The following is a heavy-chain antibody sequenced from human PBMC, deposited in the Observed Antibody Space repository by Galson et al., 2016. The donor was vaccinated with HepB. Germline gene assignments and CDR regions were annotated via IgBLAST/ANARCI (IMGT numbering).Heavy chain of an antibody. CDR3: ARGYGMDV. CDR1: GFTVSSNY. CDR2: IYGGGTT. J-gene: IGHJ6*02. V-gene: IGHV3-66*01. Sequence: SLRLSCAASGFTVSSNYMSWVRQAPGKGLEWVSVIYGGGTTYYADSVKDTLTISRDNSKNTVHLQMTSLRVEDTAVYYCARGYGMDVWGQGTTVTVSS.